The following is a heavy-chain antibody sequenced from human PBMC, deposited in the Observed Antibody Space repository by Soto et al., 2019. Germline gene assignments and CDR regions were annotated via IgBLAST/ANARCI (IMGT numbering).Heavy chain of an antibody. CDR2: ISYDGSNK. CDR3: AKDLEEYQPYYYYYGMDV. CDR1: GFTFSSYG. V-gene: IGHV3-30*18. J-gene: IGHJ6*02. D-gene: IGHD2-2*01. Sequence: SLRLSCAASGFTFSSYGMHWVRQAPGKGLEWVAVISYDGSNKYYADSVKGRFTISRDNSKNTLYLQMNSLRAEDTAVYYCAKDLEEYQPYYYYYGMDVWGQGTTVTVSS.